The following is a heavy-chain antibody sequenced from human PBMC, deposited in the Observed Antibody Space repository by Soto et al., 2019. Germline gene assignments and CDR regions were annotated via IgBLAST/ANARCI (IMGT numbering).Heavy chain of an antibody. CDR1: GGSISSGGYY. D-gene: IGHD2-21*02. Sequence: SETLSLTCTVSGGSISSGGYYWSWIRQHPGKGLEWIGYIYYSGSTYYNPSLKSRVTISVDTSKNQFSLKLSSVTDADTAVYYCARAGGGGDYYGYYYYYMDVWGKGTTVTVSS. J-gene: IGHJ6*03. CDR2: IYYSGST. CDR3: ARAGGGGDYYGYYYYYMDV. V-gene: IGHV4-31*03.